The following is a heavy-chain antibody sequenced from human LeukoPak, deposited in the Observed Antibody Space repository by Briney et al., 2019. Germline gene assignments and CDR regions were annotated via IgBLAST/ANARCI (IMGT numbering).Heavy chain of an antibody. CDR1: GFTFRSYS. D-gene: IGHD3-10*01. CDR2: ISSSSSYI. CDR3: ASYYGSGSYPPFEP. V-gene: IGHV3-21*01. J-gene: IGHJ5*02. Sequence: PGGSLRLSCAASGFTFRSYSMNWVRQAPRKGLEWVSSISSSSSYIYYADSVKGRFTISRDNAKNSLYLQMNSLRAEDTAVYYCASYYGSGSYPPFEPWGQGTLVTVSS.